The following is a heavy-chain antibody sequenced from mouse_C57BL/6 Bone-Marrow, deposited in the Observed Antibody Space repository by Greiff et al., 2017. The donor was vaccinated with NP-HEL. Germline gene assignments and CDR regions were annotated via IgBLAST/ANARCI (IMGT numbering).Heavy chain of an antibody. CDR2: ILPSIGRT. CDR3: ARDYSNYDWYFDV. V-gene: IGHV15-2*01. J-gene: IGHJ1*03. D-gene: IGHD2-5*01. Sequence: QVQLKESGSELRSPGSSVKLSCKDFDSEVFPIAYMSWVRQKPGHGFEWIGGILPSIGRTIYGEKFEDKATLDADTLSNTAYLELNSLTSEDSAIYYCARDYSNYDWYFDVWGTGTTVTVSS. CDR1: DSEVFPIAY.